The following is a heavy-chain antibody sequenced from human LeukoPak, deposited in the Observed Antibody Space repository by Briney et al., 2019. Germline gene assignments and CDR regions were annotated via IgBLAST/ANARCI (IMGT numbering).Heavy chain of an antibody. Sequence: SETLSLTCAVYGGSFSNYYWSWIRQPPGKGLEWIGEINDGGSTHYNPSLKSRVTMSVDTSNHQFSLKLNSMSAADTAVYYCAKGHSASNYANLDSWGQGTLVTVSS. CDR1: GGSFSNYY. V-gene: IGHV4-34*01. D-gene: IGHD1-26*01. CDR2: INDGGST. CDR3: AKGHSASNYANLDS. J-gene: IGHJ4*02.